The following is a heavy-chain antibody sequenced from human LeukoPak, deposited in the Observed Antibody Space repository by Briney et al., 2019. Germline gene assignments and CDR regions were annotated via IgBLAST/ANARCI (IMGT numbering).Heavy chain of an antibody. CDR1: GYTFTSYG. D-gene: IGHD1-26*01. J-gene: IGHJ3*02. Sequence: ASVKVSCKASGYTFTSYGISWVRQAPGQGLEWMGWISAYNGNTNYAQKFQGRVTITRNTSISTAYMELSSLRSEDTAVYYCARRAATWDDAFDIWGQGTMVTVSS. CDR2: ISAYNGNT. V-gene: IGHV1-18*01. CDR3: ARRAATWDDAFDI.